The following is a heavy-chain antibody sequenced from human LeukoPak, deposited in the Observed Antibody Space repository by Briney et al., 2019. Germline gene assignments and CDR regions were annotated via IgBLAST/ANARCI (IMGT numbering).Heavy chain of an antibody. D-gene: IGHD6-13*01. J-gene: IGHJ4*02. CDR2: ISGSGSTI. CDR3: AILIAAAGRPDY. CDR1: GFTFSSYG. Sequence: PGGTLRLSCAASGFTFSSYGMSWVRQAPGKGLEWVSAISGSGSTIYYADSVKGRFTISRDNAKNSLYLQMNSLRAEDTAVYYCAILIAAAGRPDYWGQGTLVTVSS. V-gene: IGHV3-48*04.